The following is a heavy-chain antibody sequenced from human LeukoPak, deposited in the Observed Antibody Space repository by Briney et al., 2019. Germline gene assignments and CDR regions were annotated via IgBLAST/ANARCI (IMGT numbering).Heavy chain of an antibody. V-gene: IGHV4-30-4*07. J-gene: IGHJ4*02. CDR2: IYNSGNT. D-gene: IGHD3-22*01. CDR1: GGSISSGDYS. CDR3: ARTAYDSSDFYRFDY. Sequence: PSETLSLACAVSGGSISSGDYSWSWIRQPPGEGLEWIGFIYNSGNTYYNPSLKSRVTLSVDTSKNQFSLNLSSVTAADTAVYYCARTAYDSSDFYRFDYWGQGTLVTVSS.